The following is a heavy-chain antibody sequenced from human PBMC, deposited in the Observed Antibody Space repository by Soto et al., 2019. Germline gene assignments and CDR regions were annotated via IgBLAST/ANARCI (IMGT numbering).Heavy chain of an antibody. V-gene: IGHV3-23*01. J-gene: IGHJ6*03. Sequence: EVQLLESGGGLVQPGGSLRLSCAASGLTFSTYAMTWVRQAPGKGLEWVSTIGVSGDTYYADSVKGRFTISRDNSKNTLDLQMNRLRAEDMAVYYCANRPRYYHMDVW. CDR1: GLTFSTYA. CDR3: ANRPRYYHMDV. CDR2: IGVSGDT.